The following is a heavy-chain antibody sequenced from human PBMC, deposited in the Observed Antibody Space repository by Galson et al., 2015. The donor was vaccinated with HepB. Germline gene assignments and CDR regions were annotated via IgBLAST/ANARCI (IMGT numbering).Heavy chain of an antibody. CDR1: GFTFSSYA. CDR3: ARVGIVVVPAAKELDLGAFEI. V-gene: IGHV3-30-3*01. D-gene: IGHD2-2*01. Sequence: SLRLSCAASGFTFSSYAMHWVRQAPGKGLEWVAVISYDGSNKYYADSVKGRFTISRDNSKNTLYLQMNSLRAEDTAVYYCARVGIVVVPAAKELDLGAFEIWGQGTMVTVSS. CDR2: ISYDGSNK. J-gene: IGHJ3*02.